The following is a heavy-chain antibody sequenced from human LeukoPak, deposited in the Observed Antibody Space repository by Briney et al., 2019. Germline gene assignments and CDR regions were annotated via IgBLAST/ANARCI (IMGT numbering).Heavy chain of an antibody. CDR1: GFTFSSYG. D-gene: IGHD1-26*01. Sequence: PGGSLRLSCAASGFTFSSYGMSWVRQAPGRGLEWVSAISGSGGSTYYADSVKGRFTISRDNSKNTLYLQMNSLRAEDTAVYYCAKTVSGLNPFDYWGQGTLVTVSS. J-gene: IGHJ4*02. CDR3: AKTVSGLNPFDY. V-gene: IGHV3-23*01. CDR2: ISGSGGST.